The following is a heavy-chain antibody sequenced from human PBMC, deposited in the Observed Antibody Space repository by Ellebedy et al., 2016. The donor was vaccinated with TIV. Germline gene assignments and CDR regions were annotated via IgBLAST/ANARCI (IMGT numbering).Heavy chain of an antibody. CDR1: GFTFSTYW. D-gene: IGHD6-13*01. V-gene: IGHV3-7*03. CDR3: AREAVGMFDY. Sequence: GGSLRLSXAASGFTFSTYWMNWVRQVPVKGLEWVANIKQDGSEKYYVDSVKGRFTITRDNAKNSLYLQMDSLRTEDTAVYYCAREAVGMFDYWGQGILVSVSS. J-gene: IGHJ4*02. CDR2: IKQDGSEK.